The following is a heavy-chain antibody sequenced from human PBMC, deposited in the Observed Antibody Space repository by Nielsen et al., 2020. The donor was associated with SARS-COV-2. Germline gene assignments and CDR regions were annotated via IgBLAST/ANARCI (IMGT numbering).Heavy chain of an antibody. CDR3: ARPVAVAGSNWFDP. CDR2: IYYSGST. J-gene: IGHJ5*02. Sequence: SETLSLTCTVSGGSISSSSYYWGWIRQPPGKGLEWIGSIYYSGSTYYNPSLKSRVTISVDTSKNQFSLKLSSVTAADTAVYYCARPVAVAGSNWFDPWSQGTLVTVSS. CDR1: GGSISSSSYY. D-gene: IGHD6-19*01. V-gene: IGHV4-39*01.